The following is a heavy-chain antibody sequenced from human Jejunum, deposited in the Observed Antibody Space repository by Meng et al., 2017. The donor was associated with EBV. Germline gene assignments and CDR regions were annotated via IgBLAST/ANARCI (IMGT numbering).Heavy chain of an antibody. CDR2: IWVDGNNK. Sequence: QVQLVESGGGVVQPGTSLRLSCSTSGFRFSDYGMHWVRQAPGKGLEWVALIWVDGNNKYYADSVKGRFTISRDNSKNTVSLEMNSLRGDDTAVYYCGTSRGYHGSGNYYGRWGQGTLVTVAS. J-gene: IGHJ4*02. CDR1: GFRFSDYG. V-gene: IGHV3-33*04. CDR3: GTSRGYHGSGNYYGR. D-gene: IGHD3-10*01.